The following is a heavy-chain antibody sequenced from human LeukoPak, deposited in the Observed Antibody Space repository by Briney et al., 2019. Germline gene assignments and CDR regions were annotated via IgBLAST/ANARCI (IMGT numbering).Heavy chain of an antibody. Sequence: SVKVSCKASGGTFSSYAISWVRQAPGQGLEWMGGIIPIFGTANYAQKFQGRVTITADESTSTAYMELSSLRSEDTAVHYCARRGIAAPQDAFDIWGQGTMVTVSS. J-gene: IGHJ3*02. V-gene: IGHV1-69*13. CDR1: GGTFSSYA. CDR2: IIPIFGTA. CDR3: ARRGIAAPQDAFDI. D-gene: IGHD6-13*01.